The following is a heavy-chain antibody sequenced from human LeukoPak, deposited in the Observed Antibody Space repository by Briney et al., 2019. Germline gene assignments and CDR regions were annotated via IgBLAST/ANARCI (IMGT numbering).Heavy chain of an antibody. CDR3: AKDSVWFGEFPEYYFDY. CDR1: GFTFSDYY. D-gene: IGHD3-10*01. J-gene: IGHJ4*02. V-gene: IGHV3-11*04. Sequence: GGSLRLSCAASGFTFSDYYMTWIRQAPGKGLEWVSYISSGGSIIEYADSVKGRFTISRDNAKNSLYLQMNSLRAEDTAVYYCAKDSVWFGEFPEYYFDYWGQGTLVTVSS. CDR2: ISSGGSII.